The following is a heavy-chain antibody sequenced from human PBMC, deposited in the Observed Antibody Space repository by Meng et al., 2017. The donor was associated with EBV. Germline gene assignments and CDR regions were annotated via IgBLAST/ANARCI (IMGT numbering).Heavy chain of an antibody. Sequence: QVGAEVKKPGPWLKVCCCTAGGTFRSDAVSWVRQAPGQGLGWMGGLIPMSDAPHYAQKFQGRVTITADESTSTHYMHLSGLTSDDTAVYYCASESGRGFTPDYWGQGTLVTVSS. D-gene: IGHD3-10*01. CDR3: ASESGRGFTPDY. V-gene: IGHV1-69*01. J-gene: IGHJ4*02. CDR2: LIPMSDAP. CDR1: GGTFRSDA.